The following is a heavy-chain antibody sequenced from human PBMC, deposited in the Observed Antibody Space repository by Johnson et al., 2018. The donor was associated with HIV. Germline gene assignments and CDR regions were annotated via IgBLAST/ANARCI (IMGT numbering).Heavy chain of an antibody. D-gene: IGHD4-17*01. Sequence: VQLVESVGGLVKPGGSLRLSCAASGFSFSDYYMSWIRQAPGKGLEWVSYISSSGSTIYSADFVKGRFTISRDNAKKSMYLQMNSLRAEDTALYYCARDSTPWGGDHVGYAFDIWGRGTMVTVSS. V-gene: IGHV3-11*04. CDR1: GFSFSDYY. CDR2: ISSSGSTI. CDR3: ARDSTPWGGDHVGYAFDI. J-gene: IGHJ3*02.